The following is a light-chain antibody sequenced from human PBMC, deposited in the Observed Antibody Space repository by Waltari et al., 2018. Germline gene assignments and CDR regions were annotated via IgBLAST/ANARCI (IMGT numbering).Light chain of an antibody. V-gene: IGKV1-5*03. CDR2: KVS. J-gene: IGKJ1*01. Sequence: DIQLTQSPSTLSASVGDRVTITCRAGQGIDTWLAWYQQKPGKPPKLLMSKVSSLQSGVPSRFSGSGSGTHLTLTISGLQPEDFGTYYCQQYRTYSGSFGQGTKVEI. CDR3: QQYRTYSGS. CDR1: QGIDTW.